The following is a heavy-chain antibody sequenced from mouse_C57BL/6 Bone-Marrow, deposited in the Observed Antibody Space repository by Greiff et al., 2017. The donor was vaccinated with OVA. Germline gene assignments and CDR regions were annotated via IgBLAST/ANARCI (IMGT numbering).Heavy chain of an antibody. Sequence: VQLQQSGAELVRPGTSVKVSCKASGYAFTNYLIEWVKQRPGQGLEWIGVINPGSGGTNYTEKFKGKATMTADKSSSTAYMQLSSLTSEDSAVYVCARKDLLWLRREYFDVWGTGTTVTVSS. J-gene: IGHJ1*03. D-gene: IGHD2-2*01. CDR2: INPGSGGT. V-gene: IGHV1-54*01. CDR1: GYAFTNYL. CDR3: ARKDLLWLRREYFDV.